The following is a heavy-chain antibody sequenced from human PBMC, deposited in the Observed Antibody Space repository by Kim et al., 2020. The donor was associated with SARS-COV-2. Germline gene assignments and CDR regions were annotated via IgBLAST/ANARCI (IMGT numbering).Heavy chain of an antibody. CDR3: VGLWRDP. CDR2: ISSSSSYI. J-gene: IGHJ5*02. D-gene: IGHD2-21*01. Sequence: GGSLRLSCAASGFTFSSYSMNWVRQAPGKGLEWVSSISSSSSYIYYGDSVKGRFTISRDNAKNSLYLQMNSLRAEDTAVYYCVGLWRDPWGQGTLVTVSS. CDR1: GFTFSSYS. V-gene: IGHV3-21*01.